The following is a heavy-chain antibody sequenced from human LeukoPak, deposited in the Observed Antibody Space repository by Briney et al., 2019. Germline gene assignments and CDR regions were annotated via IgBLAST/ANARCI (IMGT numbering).Heavy chain of an antibody. V-gene: IGHV3-48*01. J-gene: IGHJ4*02. CDR1: GFTFSSYS. Sequence: GGSLRLSCAASGFTFSSYSMNWVRQAPGKGLEWVSYISSSSSTIYYADSVKGRFTISRDNAKNSLYLQMNSLRAEDTAVYYCARSVMVRGVIIPFDYWGQGTLVTVS. CDR3: ARSVMVRGVIIPFDY. D-gene: IGHD3-10*01. CDR2: ISSSSSTI.